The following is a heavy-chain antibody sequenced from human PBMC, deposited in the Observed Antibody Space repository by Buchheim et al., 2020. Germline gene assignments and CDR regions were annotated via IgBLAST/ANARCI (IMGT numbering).Heavy chain of an antibody. CDR2: IDSADRT. J-gene: IGHJ4*02. D-gene: IGHD2-21*01. V-gene: IGHV3-66*02. CDR1: GFTVSNSY. Sequence: VQLVESGGGLVQPGGSLRLSCAASGFTVSNSYLSWVRQAPGKGLEYVSLIDSADRTYFADSVKGRFTISRDSSTNMLYLQMNSLRPDDTAMYYCAEGGASHWGQGT. CDR3: AEGGASH.